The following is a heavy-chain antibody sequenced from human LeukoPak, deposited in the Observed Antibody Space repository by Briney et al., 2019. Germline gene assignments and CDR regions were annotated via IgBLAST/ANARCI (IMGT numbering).Heavy chain of an antibody. Sequence: GGSLRLSCAASGFTFSSYSMNWVRQAPGKGLEWVSYISSSSSTIYYADSVKGRFTISRDNSKDTLYLQMNSLRAGDTAVYYCAKDRDIVVAPLFDYWGQGTLVTVSS. CDR3: AKDRDIVVAPLFDY. J-gene: IGHJ4*02. CDR2: ISSSSSTI. D-gene: IGHD2-2*01. V-gene: IGHV3-48*01. CDR1: GFTFSSYS.